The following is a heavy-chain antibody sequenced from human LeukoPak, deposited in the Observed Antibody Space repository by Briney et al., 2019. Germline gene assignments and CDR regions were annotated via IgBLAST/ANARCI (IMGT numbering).Heavy chain of an antibody. CDR1: GGSISIYY. CDR2: INHSGST. D-gene: IGHD3-16*01. V-gene: IGHV4-34*01. J-gene: IGHJ5*02. CDR3: ARGGWGWFDP. Sequence: SETLSLTCSVSGGSISIYYWSWIRQPPGKGLEWIGEINHSGSTNYNPSLKSRVTISVDTSKNQFSLKLRSVTAADTAVYYCARGGWGWFDPWGQGTLVTVSS.